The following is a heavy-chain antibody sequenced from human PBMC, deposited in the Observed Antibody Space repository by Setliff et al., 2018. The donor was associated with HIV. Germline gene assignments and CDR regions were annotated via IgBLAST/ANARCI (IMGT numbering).Heavy chain of an antibody. V-gene: IGHV5-51*01. CDR1: GYSFARHW. J-gene: IGHJ4*02. Sequence: PGESLKISCKGSGYSFARHWIAWVRQMPGKGLEWMGIIYPDDSETRYSPSFQGQVNISADKSISTAYLQLTSLKASDTATYYCARQEAVVKMYVVTPPYLDYWGQGTLVTVSS. D-gene: IGHD2-15*01. CDR2: IYPDDSET. CDR3: ARQEAVVKMYVVTPPYLDY.